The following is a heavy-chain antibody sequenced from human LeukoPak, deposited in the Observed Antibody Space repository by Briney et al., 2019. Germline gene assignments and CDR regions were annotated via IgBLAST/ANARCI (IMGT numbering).Heavy chain of an antibody. CDR3: AGSSDAFDI. V-gene: IGHV3-30*04. CDR2: ISYDGSNK. D-gene: IGHD2-15*01. J-gene: IGHJ3*02. CDR1: GFTFSSYA. Sequence: GRSLRLSCAASGFTFSSYAMHWVRQAPGKGLEWVAVISYDGSNKYYADSVKGRFTISRDNSKNTLYLQMNSLRAGDTAVYYCAGSSDAFDIWGQGTMVTVSS.